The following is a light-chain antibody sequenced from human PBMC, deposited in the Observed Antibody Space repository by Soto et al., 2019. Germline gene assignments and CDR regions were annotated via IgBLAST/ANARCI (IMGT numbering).Light chain of an antibody. CDR1: EDIRTS. Sequence: DLQMTQSPSSLSASVGARVSITCQASEDIRTSLSWFQHKPGRAPKLLIYGASYLETGVPSRFRGSRSETDFTLTISSLQPEDTATYYCQHYNNLPPFTFGPGTMVDIK. CDR3: QHYNNLPPFT. J-gene: IGKJ3*01. CDR2: GAS. V-gene: IGKV1-33*01.